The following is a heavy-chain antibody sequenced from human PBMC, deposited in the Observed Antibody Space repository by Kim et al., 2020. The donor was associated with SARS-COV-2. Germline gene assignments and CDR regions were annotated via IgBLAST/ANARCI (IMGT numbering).Heavy chain of an antibody. CDR2: VGASGVNT. CDR1: GFIFKNFG. Sequence: GGSLRLSCAASGFIFKNFGMNWVHQAPGKGLEWVSVVGASGVNTFYAESVKGRFTISRDNSKNMLYLQMHNLSAEDTALYYCAKSVSGRALFDYWGQG. CDR3: AKSVSGRALFDY. V-gene: IGHV3-23*01. D-gene: IGHD3-16*01. J-gene: IGHJ4*02.